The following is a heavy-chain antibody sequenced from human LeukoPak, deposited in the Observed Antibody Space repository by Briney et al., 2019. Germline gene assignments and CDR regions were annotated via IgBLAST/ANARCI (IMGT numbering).Heavy chain of an antibody. CDR3: ARDTPGYSSS. J-gene: IGHJ4*02. CDR2: IYHSGST. Sequence: SETLSLTCTVSGGSISSSSYYWGWIRQPPGKGLEWIGSIYHSGSTYYNPSLKSRVTISVDTSKNQFSLKLSSVTAADTAVYYCARDTPGYSSSWGQGTLVTVSS. CDR1: GGSISSSSYY. D-gene: IGHD6-13*01. V-gene: IGHV4-39*07.